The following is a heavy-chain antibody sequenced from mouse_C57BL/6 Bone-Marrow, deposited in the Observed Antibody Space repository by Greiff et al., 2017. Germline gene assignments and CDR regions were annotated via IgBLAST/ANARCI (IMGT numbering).Heavy chain of an antibody. D-gene: IGHD1-1*01. CDR2: IYPGSGST. CDR1: GYTFTSYW. Sequence: QVQLQQPGAELVKPGASVKMSCKASGYTFTSYWITWVKQRPGQGLEWIGDIYPGSGSTNYNEKFKSKATLTVDTSSSTAYMQLSSLTSEDSTVYSCARSVTWCIYYYGSSYVTWGQGTLVTVSA. J-gene: IGHJ3*02. CDR3: ARSVTWCIYYYGSSYVT. V-gene: IGHV1-55*01.